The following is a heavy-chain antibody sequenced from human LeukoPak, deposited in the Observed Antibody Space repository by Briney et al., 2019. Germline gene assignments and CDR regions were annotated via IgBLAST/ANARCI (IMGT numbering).Heavy chain of an antibody. D-gene: IGHD2-2*01. J-gene: IGHJ4*02. CDR2: ISGSGGST. CDR1: GFTFSSYA. V-gene: IGHV3-23*01. CDR3: ATDIVVVPAAMHFDY. Sequence: GGSLRLSCAASGFTFSSYAMSWVRQAPGKGLEWVSAISGSGGSTYYADSVKGRFTISRDNSKNTLYLRMNSLRAEDTAVYYCATDIVVVPAAMHFDYWGQGTLVTVSS.